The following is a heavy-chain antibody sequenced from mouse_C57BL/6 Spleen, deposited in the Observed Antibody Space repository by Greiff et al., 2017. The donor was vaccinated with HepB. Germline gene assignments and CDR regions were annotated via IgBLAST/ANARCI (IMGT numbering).Heavy chain of an antibody. J-gene: IGHJ3*01. CDR2: INPSTGGT. V-gene: IGHV1-42*01. Sequence: EVQLQESGPELVKPGASVKISCKASGYSFTGYYMNWVKQSPEKSLEWIGEINPSTGGTTYNQKFKAKATLTVDKSSSTAYMQLKSLTSEDSAVYYCARRGGAYWGQGTLVTVSA. CDR3: ARRGGAY. CDR1: GYSFTGYY.